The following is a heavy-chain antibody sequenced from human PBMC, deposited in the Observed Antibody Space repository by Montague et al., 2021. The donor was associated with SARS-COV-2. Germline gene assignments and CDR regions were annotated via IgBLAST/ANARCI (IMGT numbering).Heavy chain of an antibody. J-gene: IGHJ6*02. Sequence: SETLSPTCAVHGGSLSGYYWSWIRQPPEKGLEWIGEINHSANTKYNPSLKSPVTISIDTSKNQFSLKMTSVTAADTATYYCASGIYPSGSYYNRYYYGLNXWGPGTTVIVSS. CDR2: INHSANT. CDR3: ASGIYPSGSYYNRYYYGLNX. CDR1: GGSLSGYY. D-gene: IGHD3-10*01. V-gene: IGHV4-34*01.